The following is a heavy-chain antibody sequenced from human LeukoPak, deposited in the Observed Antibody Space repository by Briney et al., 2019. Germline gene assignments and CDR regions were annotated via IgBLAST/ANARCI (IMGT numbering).Heavy chain of an antibody. D-gene: IGHD2-2*01. CDR2: IYSSGST. V-gene: IGHV4-39*07. CDR1: GGPISSGSYY. CDR3: ARGGAYCSTIGCYRGRSPFDP. J-gene: IGHJ5*02. Sequence: SETLSLTCTVSGGPISSGSYYWGWIRQPPGKGLEWIASIYSSGSTYYNPSLKSRVTMSVDTSKNEFSLRLSSVTAADTAVYYCARGGAYCSTIGCYRGRSPFDPRGQGNLVTVSS.